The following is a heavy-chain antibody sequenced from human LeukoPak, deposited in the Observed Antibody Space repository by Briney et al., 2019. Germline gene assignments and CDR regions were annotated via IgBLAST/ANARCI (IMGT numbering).Heavy chain of an antibody. CDR1: GGSISSHY. CDR3: ARVGRGDFWSGYQYNWFDP. Sequence: SETLSLTCTVSGGSISSHYWSWIRQPPGKGLEWIGYIYYSGSTNYNPSLKSRVTISVDTSKNQFSLKLSSVTAADTAVCYCARVGRGDFWSGYQYNWFDPWGQGTLVTVSS. CDR2: IYYSGST. D-gene: IGHD3-3*01. V-gene: IGHV4-59*11. J-gene: IGHJ5*02.